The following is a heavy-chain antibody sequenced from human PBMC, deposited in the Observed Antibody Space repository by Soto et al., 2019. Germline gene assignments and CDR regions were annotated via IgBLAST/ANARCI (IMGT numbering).Heavy chain of an antibody. CDR3: ARQERPRYCSGGSSSSYTFDY. CDR1: CGSISTYY. D-gene: IGHD2-15*01. Sequence: SETLTHTCSVSCGSISTYYWSWIRQAPGKGLVWIGYIYYSGSTNYNPSLKSRVTISVDTSKNQFSLKLSSVTAADTAVYYCARQERPRYCSGGSSSSYTFDYWGQGTLVTV. CDR2: IYYSGST. V-gene: IGHV4-59*08. J-gene: IGHJ4*02.